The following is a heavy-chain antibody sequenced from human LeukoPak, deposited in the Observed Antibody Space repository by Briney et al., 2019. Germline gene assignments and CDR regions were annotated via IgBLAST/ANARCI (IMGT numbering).Heavy chain of an antibody. CDR1: GFTFSSYS. CDR2: ISSSSSYI. D-gene: IGHD3-10*01. Sequence: PGGSLRLSCAASGFTFSSYSMNWVRQAPGKGLEWVSSISSSSSYIYYADSVKGRFTISRDNAKNSLYLQMNSLRAEDTAVYYCVRDPYYYGSGSHLGYYYYGMDVWGKGTTVTVSS. J-gene: IGHJ6*04. V-gene: IGHV3-21*01. CDR3: VRDPYYYGSGSHLGYYYYGMDV.